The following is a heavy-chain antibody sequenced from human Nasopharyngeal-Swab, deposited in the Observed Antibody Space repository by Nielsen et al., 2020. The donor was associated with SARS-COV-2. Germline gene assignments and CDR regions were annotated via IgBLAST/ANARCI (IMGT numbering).Heavy chain of an antibody. Sequence: SETLSLTCAVYGGSFSGYYWSWIRQPPGKGLEWIGEINHSGSTNYNPSLKSRVTISVDTSKNQFSLKLSSVTAADTAVYYCAGSVGLRFLEWLSQHFDYWGQGTLVTVSS. D-gene: IGHD3-3*01. CDR1: GGSFSGYY. J-gene: IGHJ4*02. V-gene: IGHV4-34*01. CDR3: AGSVGLRFLEWLSQHFDY. CDR2: INHSGST.